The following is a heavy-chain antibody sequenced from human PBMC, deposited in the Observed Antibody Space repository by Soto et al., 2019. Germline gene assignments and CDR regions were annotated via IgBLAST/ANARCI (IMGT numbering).Heavy chain of an antibody. CDR3: ANRDTSMVTCYYYGMDV. D-gene: IGHD5-18*01. CDR2: ISGSGDRT. J-gene: IGHJ6*02. V-gene: IGHV3-23*01. CDR1: GFAFSSYD. Sequence: GSLRLSCAASGFAFSSYDMSWVRQAPGKGLEWVSAISGSGDRTYYADSVRGRFTISRDNSKNTLYLQMNSLRAEDTAVYFCANRDTSMVTCYYYGMDVWGQGTTVTVSS.